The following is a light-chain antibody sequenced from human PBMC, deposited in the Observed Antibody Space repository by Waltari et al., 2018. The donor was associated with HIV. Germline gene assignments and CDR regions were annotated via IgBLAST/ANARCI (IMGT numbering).Light chain of an antibody. CDR3: QQYIGSPRT. CDR1: QTISSTY. Sequence: ERATLSCRASQTISSTYLAWYQQKPGQAPRLLIYGASSRATGIPDRFSGSGSGTDFTLTISSLEPEDCAVYYCQQYIGSPRTFGQGTKVELK. J-gene: IGKJ1*01. V-gene: IGKV3-20*01. CDR2: GAS.